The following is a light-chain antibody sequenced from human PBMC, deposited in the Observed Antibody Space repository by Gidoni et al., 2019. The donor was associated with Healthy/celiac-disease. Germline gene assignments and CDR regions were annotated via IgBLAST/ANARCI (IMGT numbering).Light chain of an antibody. Sequence: DIQMTQSPSSLSASVGDRVTIPCRASQSISSYLNWYQQKPGKAPKLLIYAASSLQSGVPSRFSGSGSGTDFTLTISSLQPEDFATYYWQQSYSTLWTFGQGTKVEIK. CDR3: QQSYSTLWT. J-gene: IGKJ1*01. CDR2: AAS. CDR1: QSISSY. V-gene: IGKV1-39*01.